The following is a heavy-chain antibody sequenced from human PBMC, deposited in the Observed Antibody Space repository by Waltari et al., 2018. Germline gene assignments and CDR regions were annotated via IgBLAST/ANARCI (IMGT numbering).Heavy chain of an antibody. D-gene: IGHD3-22*01. CDR2: INHSGST. CDR1: GGSFSGYY. J-gene: IGHJ4*02. CDR3: ARGVTYYYDSSGYYSPARYFDY. Sequence: QVQLQQWGAGLLKPSETLSLTCAVYGGSFSGYYWSWIRQPPGKGLEWIGEINHSGSTNYNPSLKSRVTISVDTSKNQFSLKLSSVTAADTAVYYCARGVTYYYDSSGYYSPARYFDYWGQGTLVTVSS. V-gene: IGHV4-34*01.